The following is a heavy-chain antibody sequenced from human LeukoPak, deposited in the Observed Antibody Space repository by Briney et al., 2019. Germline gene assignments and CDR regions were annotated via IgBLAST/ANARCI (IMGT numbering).Heavy chain of an antibody. J-gene: IGHJ4*02. CDR3: AKSDCSSIFCYVLDF. CDR1: GFTSTSYA. D-gene: IGHD2-2*01. CDR2: LSGSGDST. V-gene: IGHV3-23*01. Sequence: PGGSLRLSCAASGFTSTSYAMSWVRQAPGKGLEWVSALSGSGDSTYYADSVKGRFTISRDNSKNTLYLQMNSLRAEDTAVYYCAKSDCSSIFCYVLDFWGQGTLVTASS.